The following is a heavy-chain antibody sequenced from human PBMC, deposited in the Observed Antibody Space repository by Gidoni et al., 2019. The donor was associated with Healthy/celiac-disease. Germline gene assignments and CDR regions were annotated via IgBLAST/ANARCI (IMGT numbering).Heavy chain of an antibody. D-gene: IGHD3-16*01. J-gene: IGHJ4*02. V-gene: IGHV3-30-3*01. CDR3: AREQGPGGVDGFDY. Sequence: QVQLVESGGGVVPPGRSLRLSCAASGFTFSSYAMHWVRQAPGKGLEWVAVISYDGSNKYYADSVKGRFTISRDNSKNTLYLQMNSLRAEDTAVYYCAREQGPGGVDGFDYWGQGTLGTVSS. CDR2: ISYDGSNK. CDR1: GFTFSSYA.